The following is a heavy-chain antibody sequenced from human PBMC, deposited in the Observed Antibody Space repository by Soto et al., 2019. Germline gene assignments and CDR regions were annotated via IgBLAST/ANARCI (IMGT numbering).Heavy chain of an antibody. J-gene: IGHJ3*02. CDR1: GFNFSSYS. Sequence: GGSLRLSCEASGFNFSSYSVNWVRQAPGKGLEWVAAISSGSRFMYYADSLKGRFPISRDNAKNSLYLQMNSLRAEDTAVYYCVRDRIIWFGELFPDAFDIWGQGTMVTVSS. V-gene: IGHV3-21*01. CDR2: ISSGSRFM. D-gene: IGHD3-10*01. CDR3: VRDRIIWFGELFPDAFDI.